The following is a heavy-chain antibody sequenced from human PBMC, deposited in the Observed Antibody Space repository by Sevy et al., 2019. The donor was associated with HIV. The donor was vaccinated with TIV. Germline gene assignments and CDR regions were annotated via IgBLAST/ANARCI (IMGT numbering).Heavy chain of an antibody. Sequence: ASVKVSCKASGYTFTGYYMHWVRQAPGQGLEWMGWINPNSGGTNYAQKFQGRVTMTRDTSISTAYMELSRLRSDDTAVYYCARSSPYYYDSSDRQYFQHWGQGTLVTVSS. V-gene: IGHV1-2*02. CDR2: INPNSGGT. CDR1: GYTFTGYY. CDR3: ARSSPYYYDSSDRQYFQH. J-gene: IGHJ1*01. D-gene: IGHD3-22*01.